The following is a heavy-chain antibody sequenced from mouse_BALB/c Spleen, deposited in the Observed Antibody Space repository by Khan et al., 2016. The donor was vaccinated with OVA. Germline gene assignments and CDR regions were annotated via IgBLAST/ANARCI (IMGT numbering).Heavy chain of an antibody. D-gene: IGHD1-1*01. Sequence: QLVQSGPELKKPGETVKISCKASGYTFTNYGMNWVKQAPGKGLKWMGWIYTYTGEPTYADDFKGRFAFSLESSASTAYLQINNLTNEDTATDFCARGSSRAMDYWGQGTSVTVSS. CDR3: ARGSSRAMDY. J-gene: IGHJ4*01. CDR2: IYTYTGEP. CDR1: GYTFTNYG. V-gene: IGHV9-3-1*01.